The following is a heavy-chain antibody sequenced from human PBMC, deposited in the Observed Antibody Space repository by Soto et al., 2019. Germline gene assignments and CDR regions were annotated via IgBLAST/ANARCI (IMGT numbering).Heavy chain of an antibody. J-gene: IGHJ6*01. Sequence: PGESVTVSCKGSGYRFTDYWMGWVGQLPGKGLECMGRIYDGDSDTRYSPSFQGHVTITVDKSTSTAYLQWNTLKASDTAMYYCARHISTFRYYYYAMDVWGQGTTVTVSS. CDR2: IYDGDSDT. D-gene: IGHD2-2*01. V-gene: IGHV5-51*01. CDR1: GYRFTDYW. CDR3: ARHISTFRYYYYAMDV.